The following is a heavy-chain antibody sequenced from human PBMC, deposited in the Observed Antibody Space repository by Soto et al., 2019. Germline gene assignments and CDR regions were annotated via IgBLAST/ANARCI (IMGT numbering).Heavy chain of an antibody. J-gene: IGHJ4*02. V-gene: IGHV4-59*01. D-gene: IGHD7-27*01. CDR3: ARDASLGYFDY. CDR2: IYYSGST. Sequence: SETLSLTCTVSGGSISSYYWSWIRQPPGKGLEWIGYIYYSGSTNYNPSLKSRVTISVDTSKNQFSLKLSSVTAADTAVYYCARDASLGYFDYWGQGTLVTVSS. CDR1: GGSISSYY.